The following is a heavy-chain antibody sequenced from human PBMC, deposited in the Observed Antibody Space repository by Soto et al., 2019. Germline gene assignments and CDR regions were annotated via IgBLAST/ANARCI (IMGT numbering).Heavy chain of an antibody. D-gene: IGHD3-9*01. V-gene: IGHV1-69*13. CDR3: ARVVVLTGYYDYFDY. CDR2: IIPIFGTT. Sequence: SVKVSCKASGGTFSSYAISWVRQAPGQGLEWIEGIIPIFGTTNYAQKFKGRVTITADESTSTAYMELSSLRSEDTAVYYCARVVVLTGYYDYFDYWGPGTLVTVSS. J-gene: IGHJ4*02. CDR1: GGTFSSYA.